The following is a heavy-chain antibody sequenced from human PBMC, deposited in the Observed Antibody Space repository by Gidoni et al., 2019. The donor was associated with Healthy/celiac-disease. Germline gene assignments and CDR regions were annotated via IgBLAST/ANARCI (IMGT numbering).Heavy chain of an antibody. D-gene: IGHD4-17*01. V-gene: IGHV4-34*01. J-gene: IGHJ4*02. CDR3: ARDLTVGPLYY. CDR1: GGSFSGYY. CDR2: INHSGST. Sequence: VQLQQWGAGLLKPSETLSLTCAVYGGSFSGYYWSWIRQPPGRGLEWIGEINHSGSTNYNPSLKSRVTISVDTSKNQFSLKLSSVTAADTAVYYCARDLTVGPLYYWGQGTLVTVSS.